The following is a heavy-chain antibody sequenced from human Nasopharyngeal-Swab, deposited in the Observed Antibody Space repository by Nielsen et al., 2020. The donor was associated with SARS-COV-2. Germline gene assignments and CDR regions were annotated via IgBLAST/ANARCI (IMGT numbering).Heavy chain of an antibody. CDR1: GFTFSSYG. J-gene: IGHJ4*02. CDR3: ARDRVPFLVGRPFDY. V-gene: IGHV3-30*03. Sequence: GSLRLSCAASGFTFSSYGMHWVRQAPGKGLEWVAVMSYDGRNKYYADSVKGRFTISRDNSKNTLYLQMNSLRTEDTAVYYCARDRVPFLVGRPFDYWGQGTLVTVSS. D-gene: IGHD3-16*01. CDR2: MSYDGRNK.